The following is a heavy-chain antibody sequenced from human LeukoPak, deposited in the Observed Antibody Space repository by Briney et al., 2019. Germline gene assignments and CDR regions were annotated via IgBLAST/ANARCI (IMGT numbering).Heavy chain of an antibody. CDR2: ISYDGSNK. CDR1: GFTFSSYA. J-gene: IGHJ4*02. CDR3: ARDSLGDPTYYFDC. Sequence: GGSLRLSCAASGFTFSSYAMHWVRQAPGKGLEWVAVISYDGSNKYYADSVKGRFTISRDNSKNTLYLQMNSLRAEDTAVYYCARDSLGDPTYYFDCWGQGTLATVSS. D-gene: IGHD3-10*01. V-gene: IGHV3-30-3*01.